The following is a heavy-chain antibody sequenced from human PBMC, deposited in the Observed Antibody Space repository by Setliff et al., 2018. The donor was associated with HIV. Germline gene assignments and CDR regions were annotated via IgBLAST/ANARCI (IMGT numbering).Heavy chain of an antibody. J-gene: IGHJ3*02. CDR3: ARCYYDSSGPTDAFDI. CDR1: GRTHA. V-gene: IGHV1-46*01. D-gene: IGHD3-22*01. CDR2: INPSGGRT. Sequence: ASVKVSCKASGRTHAFNWVRQAPGQGLEWMGLINPSGGRTSYAQKFQGRLTMTRDTSRSTDYMELSSLRSEDTAVYYCARCYYDSSGPTDAFDIWGQGTVVTVSS.